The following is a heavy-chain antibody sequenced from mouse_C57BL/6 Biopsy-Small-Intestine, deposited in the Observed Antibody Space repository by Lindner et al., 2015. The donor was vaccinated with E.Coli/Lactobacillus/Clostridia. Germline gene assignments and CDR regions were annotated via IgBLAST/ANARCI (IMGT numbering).Heavy chain of an antibody. D-gene: IGHD3-2*02. CDR2: IYPRSGNT. J-gene: IGHJ2*01. CDR1: GYTFTTYG. CDR3: ARRGISGYVYFDY. Sequence: VQLQESGAELVRPGSSVKLSCKASGYTFTTYGINWVKQRTGQGLEWIGEIYPRSGNTYYNEKFKGKATLTADKSSSTAYVELRSLTSEDSAVYFCARRGISGYVYFDYWGQGTTLTVSS. V-gene: IGHV1-81*01.